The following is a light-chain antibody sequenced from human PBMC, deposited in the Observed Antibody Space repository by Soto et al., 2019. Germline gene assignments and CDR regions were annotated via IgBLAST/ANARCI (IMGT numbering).Light chain of an antibody. J-gene: IGKJ5*01. CDR3: QQRSNWPIT. Sequence: EIVLTQSPATLSLSPGERATLSCRTSQSVSSYFAWYQQKPGRAPRRLSYDASNRATGIPARFIGSGSGTDFTLTISSLEPEEFAVDYCQQRSNWPITFGQGTRLEIK. CDR1: QSVSSY. CDR2: DAS. V-gene: IGKV3-11*01.